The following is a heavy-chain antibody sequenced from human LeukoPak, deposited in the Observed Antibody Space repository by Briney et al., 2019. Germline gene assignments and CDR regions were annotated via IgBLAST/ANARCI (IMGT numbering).Heavy chain of an antibody. V-gene: IGHV4-31*03. D-gene: IGHD2-21*01. CDR1: GGSISSGGYY. CDR2: IYYSGST. J-gene: IGHJ4*02. CDR3: ARDLLSKGLDY. Sequence: SQTLSLTCTVSGGSISSGGYYWSWIRPHPGKGLEWIGYIYYSGSTYYNPSLKSRVTISVDTSKNQFSLKLSSVTAADTAVYYCARDLLSKGLDYWGQGTLVTVSS.